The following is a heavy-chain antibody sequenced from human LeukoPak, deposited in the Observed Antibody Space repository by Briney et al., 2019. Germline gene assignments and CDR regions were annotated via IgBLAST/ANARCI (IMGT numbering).Heavy chain of an antibody. Sequence: SETLSLTCTVSGGSISSYYWSWIRQPPGKGLEWIGYIYYSGSTNYNPSLKSRVTISVDTSKNQFSLKLSSVTAADTAVYYCARGLSYGSGSLFDYWGQGTLVTVSS. CDR3: ARGLSYGSGSLFDY. J-gene: IGHJ4*02. V-gene: IGHV4-59*01. CDR1: GGSISSYY. CDR2: IYYSGST. D-gene: IGHD3-10*01.